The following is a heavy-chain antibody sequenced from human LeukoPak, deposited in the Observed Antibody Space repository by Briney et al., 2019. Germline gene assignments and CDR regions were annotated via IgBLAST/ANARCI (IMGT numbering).Heavy chain of an antibody. V-gene: IGHV3-43D*03. CDR2: ISWDGGST. CDR3: ARGDYLGTERYYYYMDV. J-gene: IGHJ6*03. Sequence: PRGSLRLSCAASGFTFDDYAMHWVRQAPGKGLEWVSLISWDGGSTYYADSVKGRFTISRDNAKNSLYLQMNSLRAEDTAVYYCARGDYLGTERYYYYMDVWGKGTTVTVSS. CDR1: GFTFDDYA. D-gene: IGHD1-14*01.